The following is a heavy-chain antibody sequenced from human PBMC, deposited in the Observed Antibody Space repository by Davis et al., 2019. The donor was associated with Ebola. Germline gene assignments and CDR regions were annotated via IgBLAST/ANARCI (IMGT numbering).Heavy chain of an antibody. J-gene: IGHJ5*02. Sequence: ASVKVSCKASGYTFTSYGIGWVRQAPGQGLEWMGWISAYNGNTNYAQKLQGRVTMTTDTSTSTAYMELRSLRSDDTAVYYCARAVPYYDSSGYYPSCWFDPWGQGTLVTVSS. CDR2: ISAYNGNT. CDR1: GYTFTSYG. D-gene: IGHD3-22*01. CDR3: ARAVPYYDSSGYYPSCWFDP. V-gene: IGHV1-18*01.